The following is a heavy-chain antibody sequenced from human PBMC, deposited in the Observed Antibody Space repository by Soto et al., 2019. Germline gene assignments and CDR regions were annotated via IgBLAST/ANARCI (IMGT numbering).Heavy chain of an antibody. CDR3: ALRRYGTKDGNWFDP. J-gene: IGHJ5*02. V-gene: IGHV2-5*02. CDR2: IYWEDDK. CDR1: GFSLTTSGLG. D-gene: IGHD2-2*01. Sequence: SGPTLVNPTQTLTLTCTFSGFSLTTSGLGVGWIRQPPGKALEWLALIYWEDDKRYSPSLKSRLTITRDTSKNQVVLTMTSMDPVDTATYYCALRRYGTKDGNWFDPWGPGILVTVSS.